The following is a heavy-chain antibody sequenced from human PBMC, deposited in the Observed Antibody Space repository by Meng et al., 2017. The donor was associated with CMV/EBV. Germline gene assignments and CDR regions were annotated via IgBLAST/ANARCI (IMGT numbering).Heavy chain of an antibody. J-gene: IGHJ6*02. CDR2: IYHSGST. Sequence: SETLSLTCTVSGYSISSGYYWGWIRQPPGKGLEWIGSIYHSGSTYYNPSLKSRVTISVDTSKNQFSLKLSSVTAADTAVYYCARSLYCSSTSCYLEGMDVWGQGTTVTVSS. D-gene: IGHD2-2*01. V-gene: IGHV4-38-2*02. CDR3: ARSLYCSSTSCYLEGMDV. CDR1: GYSISSGYY.